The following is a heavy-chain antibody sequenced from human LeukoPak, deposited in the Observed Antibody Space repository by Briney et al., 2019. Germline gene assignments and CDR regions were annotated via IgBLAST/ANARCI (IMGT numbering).Heavy chain of an antibody. D-gene: IGHD2-21*02. CDR2: IYYSGST. J-gene: IGHJ5*02. CDR1: GGSISSYY. V-gene: IGHV4-59*01. Sequence: SETLSLTCTVSGGSISSYYWSWIRQPPGKGLEWIGYIYYSGSTNYNPSLKSRVTISVDTSKNQFSLKLSSVTAADTAVYYCARVSTTPYCGGDCLGLFDPWGQGTLVTVSS. CDR3: ARVSTTPYCGGDCLGLFDP.